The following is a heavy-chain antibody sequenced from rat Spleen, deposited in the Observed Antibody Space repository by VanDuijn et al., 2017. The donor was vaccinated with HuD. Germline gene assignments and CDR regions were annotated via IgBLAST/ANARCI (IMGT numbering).Heavy chain of an antibody. CDR1: GSSITSNY. CDR2: ISYSGST. J-gene: IGHJ4*01. D-gene: IGHD3-4*01. CDR3: AKTNNPYFYVMDA. V-gene: IGHV3-1*01. Sequence: EVLLQESGPGLVRPSQSLSLTCSVTGSSITSNYWGWIRRFPGSKMEWLGYISYSGSTSYNPSLKSRISITRDTSKNQFFLQLNSVTTEDTATFYCAKTNNPYFYVMDAWGQGASVTVSS.